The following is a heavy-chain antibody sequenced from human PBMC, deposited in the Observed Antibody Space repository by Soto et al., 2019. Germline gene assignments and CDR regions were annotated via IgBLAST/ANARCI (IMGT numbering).Heavy chain of an antibody. Sequence: QGQLVESGGGVVQPGRSLRLSCAASGYIFSSYGMHWVRQAPGKGLEWVAVVSYDGGNEAYADSVKGRFTVSRDNSKNKVFLQMDSLRAEDTAVYYCAKSKSGLGPSQLQSFFDYWGQGALVAVSS. CDR2: VSYDGGNE. CDR3: AKSKSGLGPSQLQSFFDY. D-gene: IGHD6-25*01. V-gene: IGHV3-30*18. J-gene: IGHJ4*02. CDR1: GYIFSSYG.